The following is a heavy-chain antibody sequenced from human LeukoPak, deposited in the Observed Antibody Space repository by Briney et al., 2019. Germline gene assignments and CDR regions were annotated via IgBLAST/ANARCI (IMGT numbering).Heavy chain of an antibody. V-gene: IGHV4-61*02. D-gene: IGHD3-22*01. J-gene: IGHJ4*02. CDR3: ARRRPRYYDSSGYYYPYDY. Sequence: SETLSLTCTVSGGSISSGTYYWSWIRQPAGTGLEWIGRFYTSGNTNYNPSLKSRLTISVDTSKNQFSLKLSSVTAADTAVYYCARRRPRYYDSSGYYYPYDYWGQGTLVTVSS. CDR1: GGSISSGTYY. CDR2: FYTSGNT.